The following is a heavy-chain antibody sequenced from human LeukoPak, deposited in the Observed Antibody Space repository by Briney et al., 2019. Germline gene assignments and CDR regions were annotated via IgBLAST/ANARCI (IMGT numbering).Heavy chain of an antibody. CDR3: ARQLHYYDGGDLSRDAFDI. CDR2: INPSGGST. CDR1: GYTFTSYY. Sequence: ASVKVSCKASGYTFTSYYMHWVRQAPGQGLEWMGIINPSGGSTSYAQKFQGRVTMTRDTSTSTVYMELSSLRAEDTAVYYCARQLHYYDGGDLSRDAFDIWGQGTTVIVSS. V-gene: IGHV1-46*01. J-gene: IGHJ3*02. D-gene: IGHD3-22*01.